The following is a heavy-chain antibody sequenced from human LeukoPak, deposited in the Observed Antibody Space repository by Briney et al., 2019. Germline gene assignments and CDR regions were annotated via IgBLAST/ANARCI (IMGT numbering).Heavy chain of an antibody. J-gene: IGHJ5*02. D-gene: IGHD2/OR15-2a*01. CDR2: ISSSGSTI. CDR3: ARGRRFLRGNWFDP. CDR1: GFTFSDYY. Sequence: GGSLRLSCAASGFTFSDYYMSWLRQAPGKGLEWVSYISSSGSTIYYADSVKGRFTISRDNAKNSLYLQMNSLRAEDTAVYYCARGRRFLRGNWFDPWGQGTLVTVSS. V-gene: IGHV3-11*01.